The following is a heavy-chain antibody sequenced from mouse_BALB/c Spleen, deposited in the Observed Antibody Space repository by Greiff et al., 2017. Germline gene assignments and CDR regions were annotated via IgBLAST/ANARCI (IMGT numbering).Heavy chain of an antibody. V-gene: IGHV1S137*01. CDR3: ARGGGTAHYFDY. Sequence: VQLQQSGAELVRPGVSVKISCKGSGYTFTDYAMHWVKQSHAKSLEWIGVISTYYGDASYNQKFKGKATMTVDKSSSTAYMELARLTSEDSAIYYCARGGGTAHYFDYWGQGTTLTVSP. CDR1: GYTFTDYA. J-gene: IGHJ2*01. D-gene: IGHD1-2*01. CDR2: ISTYYGDA.